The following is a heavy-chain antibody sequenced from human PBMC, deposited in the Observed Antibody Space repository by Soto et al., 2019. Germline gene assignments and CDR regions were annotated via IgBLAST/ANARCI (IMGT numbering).Heavy chain of an antibody. Sequence: SETLSLTCTVSGGSVSSGSYYWSWIRQPPGKGLEWIGYIYYSGSTNYNPSLKSRVTISVDTSKNQFSLKLSSVTAADTAVYYCARITGTGYYYGMDAWGQGTTVTVSS. D-gene: IGHD1-20*01. V-gene: IGHV4-61*01. CDR3: ARITGTGYYYGMDA. J-gene: IGHJ6*02. CDR2: IYYSGST. CDR1: GGSVSSGSYY.